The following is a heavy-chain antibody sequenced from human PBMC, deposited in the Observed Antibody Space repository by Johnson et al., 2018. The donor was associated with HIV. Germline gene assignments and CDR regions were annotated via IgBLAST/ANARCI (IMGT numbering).Heavy chain of an antibody. CDR2: ISGSGGST. CDR1: GFAFSSYA. J-gene: IGHJ3*02. CDR3: AKGRYSSSWYLAGAFDI. Sequence: VQLVESGGGLVQPGGSLRLSCAASGFAFSSYAMTWVRQAPVKGLEWVSSISGSGGSTYYADSVKGQFTISRDNSKNTLYLQMSSLRAEDTAIYYCAKGRYSSSWYLAGAFDIWGQGTMVTVSS. D-gene: IGHD6-13*01. V-gene: IGHV3-23*04.